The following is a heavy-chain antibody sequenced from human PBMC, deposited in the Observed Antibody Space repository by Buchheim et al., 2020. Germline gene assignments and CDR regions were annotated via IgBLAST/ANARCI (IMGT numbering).Heavy chain of an antibody. J-gene: IGHJ6*02. CDR1: GFTFSSYG. CDR2: IWYDGSNK. D-gene: IGHD6-13*01. CDR3: AGRQPLVPHYYYFGMDV. V-gene: IGHV3-33*01. Sequence: QVQLVESGGGVVQPGRSLRLSCAASGFTFSSYGMHWVRQAPGKGLEWVAVIWYDGSNKYYADSVKGRFTISRDNSKNTLYLQMNSLRGEDTAVYYFAGRQPLVPHYYYFGMDVWGQGTT.